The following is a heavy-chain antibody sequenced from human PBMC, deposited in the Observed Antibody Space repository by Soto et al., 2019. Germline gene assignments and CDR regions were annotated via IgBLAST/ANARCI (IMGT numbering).Heavy chain of an antibody. V-gene: IGHV3-74*01. CDR2: IKFAGIET. J-gene: IGHJ4*02. Sequence: EVQLEESGGGLVQPGGSLRLSCGASGFIFSTYWMHWVRQAPGKGLVWVSRIKFAGIETNYEDSVKGRFTVSRDNARNTRYLQIDGLTVEDTAVYYCTKGVPYYSVPFDYWGQGTLVTVSS. D-gene: IGHD2-21*01. CDR1: GFIFSTYW. CDR3: TKGVPYYSVPFDY.